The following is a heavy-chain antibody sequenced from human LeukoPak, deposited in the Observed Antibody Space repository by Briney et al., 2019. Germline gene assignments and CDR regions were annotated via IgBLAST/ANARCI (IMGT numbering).Heavy chain of an antibody. Sequence: KTSETLSLTCTVSGASISSYYYNWIRQTAGRGLEWIGRLYISGSTDYNPSLKSRVTISVDRSTNQFSLNLRSVTAADTAVYFCARDLSGSLYFDYWGQGVLVTVSS. CDR3: ARDLSGSLYFDY. D-gene: IGHD3-10*01. J-gene: IGHJ4*02. V-gene: IGHV4-4*07. CDR2: LYISGST. CDR1: GASISSYY.